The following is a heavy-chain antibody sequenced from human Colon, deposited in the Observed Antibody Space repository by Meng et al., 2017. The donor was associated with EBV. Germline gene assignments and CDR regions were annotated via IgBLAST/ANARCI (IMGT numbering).Heavy chain of an antibody. D-gene: IGHD6-19*01. Sequence: QLVGSGRSPGAPWEPLSLTRVVSGGAISSSNLWSWGRQPPGKGLEWIGEIYHSGSTNYNPSLKSRVTISVDKSKNQFSLNLSSVTAADTAVYYCARVGQWLPIDYWGQGTLVTVSS. CDR2: IYHSGST. V-gene: IGHV4-4*02. CDR1: GGAISSSNL. J-gene: IGHJ4*02. CDR3: ARVGQWLPIDY.